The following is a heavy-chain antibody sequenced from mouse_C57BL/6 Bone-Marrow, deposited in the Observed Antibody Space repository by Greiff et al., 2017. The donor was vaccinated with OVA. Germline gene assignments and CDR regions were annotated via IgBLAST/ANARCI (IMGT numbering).Heavy chain of an antibody. V-gene: IGHV1-69*01. D-gene: IGHD3-3*01. J-gene: IGHJ2*01. CDR3: ARWGDVGYFDD. CDR1: GYTFTSYW. Sequence: QVQLQQPGAELVMPGASVKLSCKASGYTFTSYWMHWVKQRPGQGLEWIGEIDPSDSYTNYNQKFKGKSTLTVDESSSTAYMQLSSLTSEDSAVYYCARWGDVGYFDDWGQGTTLTVSS. CDR2: IDPSDSYT.